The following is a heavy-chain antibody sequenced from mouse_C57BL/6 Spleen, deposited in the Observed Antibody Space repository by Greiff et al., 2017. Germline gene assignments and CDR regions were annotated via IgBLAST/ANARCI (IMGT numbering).Heavy chain of an antibody. CDR2: IYPGDGDT. V-gene: IGHV1-82*01. J-gene: IGHJ4*01. CDR3: ACPTTGVVPMDY. Sequence: VQLQQSGPELVKPGASVKISCKASGYAFSSSWMNWVKQRPGKGLEWIGRIYPGDGDTNYNGKFKGKATLTADKSSSTAYMQLSSLTSEDSAVYFCACPTTGVVPMDYWGQGTSVTVSS. D-gene: IGHD1-1*01. CDR1: GYAFSSSW.